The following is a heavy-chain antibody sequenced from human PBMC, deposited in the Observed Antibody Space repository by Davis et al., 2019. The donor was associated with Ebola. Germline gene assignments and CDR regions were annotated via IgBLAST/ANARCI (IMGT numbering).Heavy chain of an antibody. Sequence: PGGSLRLSCAASGFTFSSYGMHWVRQAPGKGLEWVSAISGSGGSTYYADSVKGRFTISRDNSKNTLYLQMNSLRAEDTAVYYCAKVGGAAAGRDYWGQGTLVTVSS. CDR1: GFTFSSYG. V-gene: IGHV3-23*01. D-gene: IGHD6-13*01. CDR2: ISGSGGST. CDR3: AKVGGAAAGRDY. J-gene: IGHJ4*02.